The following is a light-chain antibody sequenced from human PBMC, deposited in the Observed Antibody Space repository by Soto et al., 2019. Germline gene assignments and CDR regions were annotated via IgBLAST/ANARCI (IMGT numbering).Light chain of an antibody. J-gene: IGKJ2*01. CDR2: KAS. Sequence: DIQMTQSPSTLSASVGDTVTITCRASQSICNWLAWYQQKPGQAPKLLIHKASTVESGVPSRFSGSGSGTEFTLTISSLQPDDFATFYCQQYARFPYTFGQGTKLEIK. CDR1: QSICNW. V-gene: IGKV1-5*03. CDR3: QQYARFPYT.